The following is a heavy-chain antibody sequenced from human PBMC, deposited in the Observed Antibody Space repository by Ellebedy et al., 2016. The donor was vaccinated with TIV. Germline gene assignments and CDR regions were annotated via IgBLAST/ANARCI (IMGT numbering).Heavy chain of an antibody. CDR2: ISSSSTDT. Sequence: GGSLRLXCVASGFRFSDYYMTWFRQAPGKGLEWISTISSSSTDTYHSDSVKGGFTISRDNARNSLYLQINNLRAEDTAVYYCAAGGHITLLESWGQGTLVTVSS. J-gene: IGHJ4*02. D-gene: IGHD3-16*01. V-gene: IGHV3-11*06. CDR1: GFRFSDYY. CDR3: AAGGHITLLES.